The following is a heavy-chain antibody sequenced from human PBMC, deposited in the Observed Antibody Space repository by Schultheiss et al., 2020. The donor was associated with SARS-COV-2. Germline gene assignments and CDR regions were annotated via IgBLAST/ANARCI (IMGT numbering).Heavy chain of an antibody. CDR3: AKGDGYNSEVFDY. D-gene: IGHD5-24*01. CDR1: GFTFSSYG. Sequence: GGSLRLSCAGSGFTFSSYGMTWVRQAPGKGLEWVGRIKSKTDGGTTDYAAPVKGRFTISRDDSKNTLYLQMNSLRAEDTAVYYCAKGDGYNSEVFDYWGQGTLVTVSS. J-gene: IGHJ4*02. V-gene: IGHV3-15*01. CDR2: IKSKTDGGTT.